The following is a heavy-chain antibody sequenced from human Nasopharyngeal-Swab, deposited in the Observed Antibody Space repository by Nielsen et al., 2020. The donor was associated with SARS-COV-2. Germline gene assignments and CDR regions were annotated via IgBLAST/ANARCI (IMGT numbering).Heavy chain of an antibody. CDR1: GFTFSSYA. CDR2: ISYDGSNK. V-gene: IGHV3-30*04. CDR3: ARGGGGEGNYYMDV. Sequence: GESLKISCAASGFTFSSYAMHWVRQAPGKGLEWVAVISYDGSNKYYADSVKGRFTISRDNSKNTLYLQMNSLRAEDTAVYYCARGGGGEGNYYMDVWGKGTTVTVSS. D-gene: IGHD7-27*01. J-gene: IGHJ6*03.